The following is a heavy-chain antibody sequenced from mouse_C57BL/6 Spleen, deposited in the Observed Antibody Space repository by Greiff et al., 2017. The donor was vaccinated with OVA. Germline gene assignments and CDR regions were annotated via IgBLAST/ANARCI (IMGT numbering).Heavy chain of an antibody. J-gene: IGHJ2*01. Sequence: QVQLKESGPELVKPGASVKISCKASGYAFSSSWMNWVKQRPGKGLEWIGRIYPGDGDTNYNGKFKGKATLTAEKSSSKAYMQLSSLTSEDSAVYFCSRQVNYYGSPLCDYWGQGTTLTVSS. D-gene: IGHD1-1*01. CDR1: GYAFSSSW. CDR2: IYPGDGDT. CDR3: SRQVNYYGSPLCDY. V-gene: IGHV1-82*01.